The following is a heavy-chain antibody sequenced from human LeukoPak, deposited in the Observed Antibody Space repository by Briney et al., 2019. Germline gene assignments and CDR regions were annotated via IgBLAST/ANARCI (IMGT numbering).Heavy chain of an antibody. D-gene: IGHD6-6*01. V-gene: IGHV3-11*06. CDR2: ISGIGGYT. CDR3: TRNDNWGGSSSYPDY. CDR1: GFTFSDYY. J-gene: IGHJ4*02. Sequence: GGSLRLSCAASGFTFSDYYMNWIRQTPGKGLEWVSYISGIGGYTNYADSEKGRFTISRDNGKNSLYLQMNSLRAEDTAVYYCTRNDNWGGSSSYPDYWGQGTLVTVSS.